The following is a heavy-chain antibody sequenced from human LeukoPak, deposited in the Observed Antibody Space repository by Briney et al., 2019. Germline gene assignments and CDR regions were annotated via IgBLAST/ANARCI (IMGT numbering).Heavy chain of an antibody. CDR2: IYYSGST. CDR1: GGSINSGGYY. Sequence: SQTLSLTCVVSGGSINSGGYYWSWIRQHPGKGLEWIGYIYYSGSTYYNPSLKSRVTISVDTSKNQFSLKLSSVTAADTAVYYCARGGYSSGFIYYFDYWGQGTLVTVSS. V-gene: IGHV4-31*11. D-gene: IGHD6-19*01. J-gene: IGHJ4*02. CDR3: ARGGYSSGFIYYFDY.